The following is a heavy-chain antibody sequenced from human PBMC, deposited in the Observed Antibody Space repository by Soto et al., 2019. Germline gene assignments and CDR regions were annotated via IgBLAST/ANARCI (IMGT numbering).Heavy chain of an antibody. Sequence: QVQLVQSGAEVKKPGASVKVSCKASGYTFTSYDINWVRQATGQGLEWMGWMNPNSGNTGYAQKFQGSVTMTRNTSISTAYMDLSSLRSEDTAVYYCARVIAVAGTLWGMDVWGQGTTVTVSS. V-gene: IGHV1-8*01. D-gene: IGHD6-19*01. CDR2: MNPNSGNT. CDR3: ARVIAVAGTLWGMDV. J-gene: IGHJ6*02. CDR1: GYTFTSYD.